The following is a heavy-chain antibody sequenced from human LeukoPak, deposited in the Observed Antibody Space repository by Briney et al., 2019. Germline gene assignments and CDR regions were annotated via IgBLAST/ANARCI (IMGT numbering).Heavy chain of an antibody. CDR2: ISSNGGST. V-gene: IGHV3-64*04. CDR1: GFTFSSYA. J-gene: IGHJ6*02. CDR3: ARVPYYDFWSGYHTPYYYGMDV. D-gene: IGHD3-3*01. Sequence: GGSLRLSCSASGFTFSSYAMHWVRQAPGKGLEYVSAISSNGGSTYYADSVKGRFTISRDNSKNTLYLQMNSLRAEDTAVYYCARVPYYDFWSGYHTPYYYGMDVWGQGTTVTVSS.